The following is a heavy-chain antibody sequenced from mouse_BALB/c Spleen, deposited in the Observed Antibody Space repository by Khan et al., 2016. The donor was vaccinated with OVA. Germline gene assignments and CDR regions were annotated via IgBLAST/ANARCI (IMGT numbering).Heavy chain of an antibody. CDR3: TRSILLYFDY. CDR1: GFNIKDYY. Sequence: VQLQQPGAELVRPGALVKLSCKGSGFNIKDYYMQWVKQRPEQGLEWIGWIDPENGDTIYDPKFQGKARITADTSSNTAYLQLRRLTSEDHAVYYCTRSILLYFDYWGRGTTLTVSS. D-gene: IGHD2-3*01. V-gene: IGHV14-1*02. CDR2: IDPENGDT. J-gene: IGHJ2*01.